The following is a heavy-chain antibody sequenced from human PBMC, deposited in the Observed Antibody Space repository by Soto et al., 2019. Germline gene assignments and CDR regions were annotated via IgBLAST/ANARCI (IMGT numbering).Heavy chain of an antibody. CDR1: GFTFNTHW. J-gene: IGHJ4*02. CDR3: ATDATYGHSLTIAS. D-gene: IGHD3-9*01. CDR2: VKEDGSQQ. Sequence: EVQLVESGGGLVQPGGSLRLSCAASGFTFNTHWMSWVRQAPGKGLEWVANVKEDGSQQFYVDSVRGRFTISKDNAKNSLYLQMSNLRAEDTSIYYYATDATYGHSLTIASWGLGTLVTVSS. V-gene: IGHV3-7*01.